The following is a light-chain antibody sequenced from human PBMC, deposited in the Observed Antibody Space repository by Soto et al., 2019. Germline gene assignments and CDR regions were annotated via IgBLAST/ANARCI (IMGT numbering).Light chain of an antibody. J-gene: IGLJ1*01. CDR1: SSDVGAYNF. Sequence: QSVLTQPASVSGSPGQSITISCTGTSSDVGAYNFVSWHQQHPGKAPKLMIYNVYDRPSGISYRFSGSKSGNTASLTISGLQGEDEADYYCGAYTVSRTYVFGTGTKATVL. CDR3: GAYTVSRTYV. CDR2: NVY. V-gene: IGLV2-14*03.